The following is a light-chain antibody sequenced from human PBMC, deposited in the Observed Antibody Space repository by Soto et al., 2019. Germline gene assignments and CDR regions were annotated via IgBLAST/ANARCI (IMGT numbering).Light chain of an antibody. CDR1: SSDVGNYNL. CDR2: GGS. V-gene: IGLV2-23*01. J-gene: IGLJ3*02. Sequence: QSALTQPASVSGSPGQSITISCTGSSSDVGNYNLVSWYQQHPGKAPKLIIYGGSERPSGVSNRFSGSKSGSSASLTVSGLQAEDEAAYYCCSYAPTNTVMFGGGTKVTVL. CDR3: CSYAPTNTVM.